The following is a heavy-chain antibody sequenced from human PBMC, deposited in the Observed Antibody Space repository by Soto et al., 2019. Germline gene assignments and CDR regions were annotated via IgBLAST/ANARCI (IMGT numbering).Heavy chain of an antibody. D-gene: IGHD2-21*01. V-gene: IGHV1-8*01. CDR1: GYTFTSYD. J-gene: IGHJ4*02. Sequence: QVQLEQSGAEVKKPGASVKVSCKASGYTFTSYDINWVRQATGQGLEWMGWMNPNSGYTGHAQKFQGRVTMTRDTSTSTAYMDLSSLRSEDTAVYYCARVFGSIDYWGQGTLVTVSS. CDR3: ARVFGSIDY. CDR2: MNPNSGYT.